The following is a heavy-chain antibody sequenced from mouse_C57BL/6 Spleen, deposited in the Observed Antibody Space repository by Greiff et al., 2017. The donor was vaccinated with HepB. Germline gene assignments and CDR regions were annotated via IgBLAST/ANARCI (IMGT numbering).Heavy chain of an antibody. J-gene: IGHJ4*01. V-gene: IGHV1-53*01. Sequence: VQLQQSGTELVKPGASVKLSCKASGYTFTSYWMHWVKQRPGQGLEWIGNINPSNGGTNYNEKLKSKATLTVDKTSSTAYMQLSSLTSEDSAIYYCARRGGNSLYALYYWGQATTVTVSS. D-gene: IGHD2-1*01. CDR2: INPSNGGT. CDR3: ARRGGNSLYALYY. CDR1: GYTFTSYW.